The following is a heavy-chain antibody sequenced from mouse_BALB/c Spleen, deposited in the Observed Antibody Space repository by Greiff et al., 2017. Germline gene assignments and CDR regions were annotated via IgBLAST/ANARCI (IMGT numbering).Heavy chain of an antibody. CDR2: ISDGGSYT. Sequence: EVKLMESGGGLVKPGGSLKLSCAASGFTFSDYYMYWVRQTPEKRLEWVATISDGGSYTYYPDSVKGRFTISRDNAKNNLYLQMSSLKSEDTAMYYWSRDRGYDGGGFAYWGQGTLVTVSA. D-gene: IGHD2-2*01. J-gene: IGHJ3*01. CDR3: SRDRGYDGGGFAY. V-gene: IGHV5-4*02. CDR1: GFTFSDYY.